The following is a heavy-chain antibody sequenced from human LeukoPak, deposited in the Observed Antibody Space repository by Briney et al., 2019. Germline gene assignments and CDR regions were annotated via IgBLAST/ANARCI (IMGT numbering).Heavy chain of an antibody. CDR3: AREGGSSLVDY. Sequence: PSETLSLTCTVSGYSISSGYYWGWIRQPPGKGLEWIGSIYHSGSTYYNPSLKSRVTISVDTSKNQFSLKLSSVTAADTAVYYCAREGGSSLVDYWGQGTLVTVSS. J-gene: IGHJ4*02. V-gene: IGHV4-38-2*02. D-gene: IGHD1-26*01. CDR1: GYSISSGYY. CDR2: IYHSGST.